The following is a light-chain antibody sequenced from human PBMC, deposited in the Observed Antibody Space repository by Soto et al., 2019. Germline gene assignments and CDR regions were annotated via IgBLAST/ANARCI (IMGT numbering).Light chain of an antibody. Sequence: QSALTQPASVSGSPGQSITIPCTGTSSDVGSYNLVSWYQQPPGKAPKLMIYEVSKRPSGVSNRFSCSKSGNTASLTISGLQAEDEADYYCCSYAGSSTFYVFGTGTKVTGL. CDR1: SSDVGSYNL. V-gene: IGLV2-23*02. CDR3: CSYAGSSTFYV. CDR2: EVS. J-gene: IGLJ1*01.